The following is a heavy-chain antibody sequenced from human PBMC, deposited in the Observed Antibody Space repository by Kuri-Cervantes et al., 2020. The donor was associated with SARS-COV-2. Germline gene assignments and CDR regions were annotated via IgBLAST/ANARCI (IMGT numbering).Heavy chain of an antibody. CDR3: ARRECSGGSCFVVYYYYGMDV. CDR1: GFTFTSYG. CDR2: LIPIFGIA. Sequence: SVKVSCKASGFTFTSYGTSWVRQAPGQGLEWMGGLIPIFGIANYAQKFQGRVTITADKSTSTAYMELSSMRSEDTAVYYRARRECSGGSCFVVYYYYGMDVWGQGTTVTVSS. J-gene: IGHJ6*02. D-gene: IGHD2-15*01. V-gene: IGHV1-69*10.